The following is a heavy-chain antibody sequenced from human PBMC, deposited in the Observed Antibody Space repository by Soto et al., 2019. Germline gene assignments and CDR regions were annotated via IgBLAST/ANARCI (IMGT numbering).Heavy chain of an antibody. Sequence: SQTLSLTCAISGDSVSSNSAAWNWIRQSPSRGLEWLGRTYYRSKWYNDYAVSVKSRITINPDTSKNQFSLQLNSVTPEDTAVYYCLRGYYGSGSSHYYYYGMDVWGQGTTVTVSS. CDR3: LRGYYGSGSSHYYYYGMDV. CDR1: GDSVSSNSAA. J-gene: IGHJ6*02. D-gene: IGHD3-10*01. CDR2: TYYRSKWYN. V-gene: IGHV6-1*01.